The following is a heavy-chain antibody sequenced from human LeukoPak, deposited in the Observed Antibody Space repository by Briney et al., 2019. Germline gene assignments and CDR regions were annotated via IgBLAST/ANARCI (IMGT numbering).Heavy chain of an antibody. Sequence: PSETLSLTCAVYGTSLGDFYWSWIRQAPGKGLEWIGEVNQSGSTNYRPSLETRVTISVDTSKNQFSLKLSSVTAADTAVYYCARDGSMVRGVIPLHWGQGTLVTVSS. CDR2: VNQSGST. CDR1: GTSLGDFY. D-gene: IGHD3-10*01. V-gene: IGHV4-34*01. J-gene: IGHJ4*02. CDR3: ARDGSMVRGVIPLH.